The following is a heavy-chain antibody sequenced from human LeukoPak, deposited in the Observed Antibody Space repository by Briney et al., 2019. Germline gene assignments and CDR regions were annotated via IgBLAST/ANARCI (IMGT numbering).Heavy chain of an antibody. D-gene: IGHD3-3*01. Sequence: PGGSLRLSCAASGFTFSSYAMHWVRQAPGKGLEWVAVISYDGSNKYYADSVKGRFTISRDNSKNTLYLQMNSLRAEDTAVYYCARASTRNYDFWSGFDYWGQGTLVTVSS. CDR2: ISYDGSNK. V-gene: IGHV3-30-3*01. CDR3: ARASTRNYDFWSGFDY. J-gene: IGHJ4*02. CDR1: GFTFSSYA.